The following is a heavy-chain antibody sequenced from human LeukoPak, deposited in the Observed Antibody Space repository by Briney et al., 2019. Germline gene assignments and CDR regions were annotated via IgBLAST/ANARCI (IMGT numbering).Heavy chain of an antibody. D-gene: IGHD6-13*01. J-gene: IGHJ4*02. CDR3: ARASGYSSSWSHYYFDY. CDR1: GGTFSSYA. V-gene: IGHV1-69*04. Sequence: ASVKVSCKASGGTFSSYAISWVRQAPGQGLEWMGRIIPILGIANYAQKFQGRVTITADKSTSTAYMELSSLRSEDTAVYYCARASGYSSSWSHYYFDYXGXGNMVTVSS. CDR2: IIPILGIA.